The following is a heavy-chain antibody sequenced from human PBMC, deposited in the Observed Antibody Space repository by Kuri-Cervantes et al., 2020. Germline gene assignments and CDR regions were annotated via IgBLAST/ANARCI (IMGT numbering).Heavy chain of an antibody. Sequence: GESLKISCAASGFTFSSYAMSWVRQAPGKGLEWVSAISGSGGSTYYADSVKGRFTISRDNSKNTLYLQMNSLRAEDTAVYYCAEDSLYSSSSRFDYWGQGTLVTVSS. CDR3: AEDSLYSSSSRFDY. CDR1: GFTFSSYA. CDR2: ISGSGGST. J-gene: IGHJ4*02. V-gene: IGHV3-23*01. D-gene: IGHD6-6*01.